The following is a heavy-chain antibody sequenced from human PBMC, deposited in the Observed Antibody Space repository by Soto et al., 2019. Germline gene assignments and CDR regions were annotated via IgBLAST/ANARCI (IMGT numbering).Heavy chain of an antibody. CDR3: AGGGSIVVATRRLMDV. CDR2: INYNGNT. V-gene: IGHV4-59*08. J-gene: IGHJ6*03. Sequence: QVQLQESGPGLVKPSETLSLTCTVSGASISSHYWSWIRQAPGKGLEWIANINYNGNTNYNTSLKSRVTISVDTSKNQFSLTVISVTAADTAVYYCAGGGSIVVATRRLMDVWGRGTTVTVSS. CDR1: GASISSHY. D-gene: IGHD3-22*01.